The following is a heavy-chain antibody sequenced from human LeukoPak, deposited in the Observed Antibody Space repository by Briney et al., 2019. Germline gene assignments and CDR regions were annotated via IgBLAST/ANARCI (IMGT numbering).Heavy chain of an antibody. D-gene: IGHD4-17*01. CDR1: GGSFSGYY. V-gene: IGHV4-34*01. J-gene: IGHJ4*02. Sequence: PSETLSLTXAVYGGSFSGYYWSWIRQTPGKGLEWIGEINHSGSTNYNPSLKSRVTISVDTSKNQFSLKLSSVTAADTAVYYCARRTGSNFDYWGQGTLVTVSS. CDR2: INHSGST. CDR3: ARRTGSNFDY.